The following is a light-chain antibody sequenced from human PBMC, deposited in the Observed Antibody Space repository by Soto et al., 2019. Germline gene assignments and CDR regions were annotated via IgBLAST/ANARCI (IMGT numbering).Light chain of an antibody. Sequence: QSVLTQPAAVSGCPGQSITISCTGTSSDVGSYNLVSWYQQHPGKAPKLMIYKGSKRPSGVSNRFSGSKSGNTASLTISGLQAEDEADYYCCSYAGSSTPYVFGTGTKVTVL. V-gene: IGLV2-23*01. J-gene: IGLJ1*01. CDR2: KGS. CDR3: CSYAGSSTPYV. CDR1: SSDVGSYNL.